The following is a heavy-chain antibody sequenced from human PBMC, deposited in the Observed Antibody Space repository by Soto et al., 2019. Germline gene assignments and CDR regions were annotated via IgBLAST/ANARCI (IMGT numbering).Heavy chain of an antibody. Sequence: QVQLVQSGAEVKKPGSSVKVSCKASGGTFSSYAISWVRQAPGQGLEWMGGIIPIFGTANYAQKFQGRVTITADESTSTAYMELSSLRSEDTAVYYCARISLSTAMAYYYYGMDVWGQGTTVTVSS. J-gene: IGHJ6*02. V-gene: IGHV1-69*01. D-gene: IGHD5-18*01. CDR1: GGTFSSYA. CDR2: IIPIFGTA. CDR3: ARISLSTAMAYYYYGMDV.